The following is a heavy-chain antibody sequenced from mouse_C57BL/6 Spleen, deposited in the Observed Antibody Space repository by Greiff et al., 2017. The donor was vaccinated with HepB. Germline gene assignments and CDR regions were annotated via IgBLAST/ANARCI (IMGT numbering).Heavy chain of an antibody. D-gene: IGHD1-1*01. CDR1: GFTFSSYG. CDR2: ISSGGSYT. Sequence: EVKLVESGGDLVKPGGSLKLSCAASGFTFSSYGMSWVRQTPDKRLEWVATISSGGSYTYYPDSVKGRFTISRDNAKNTLYLQMSSLKSEDTAMYYCARHAYGSSYKYFDVWGTGTTVTVSS. CDR3: ARHAYGSSYKYFDV. J-gene: IGHJ1*03. V-gene: IGHV5-6*01.